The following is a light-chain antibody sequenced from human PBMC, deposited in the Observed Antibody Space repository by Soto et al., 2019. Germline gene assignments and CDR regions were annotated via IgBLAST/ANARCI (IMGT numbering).Light chain of an antibody. J-gene: IGKJ4*01. CDR2: AAS. CDR1: QDISSY. Sequence: IQVTQSPSSLSASVGDRVTITCRASQDISSYLAWYQQKPGKAPTLLIYAASTLQSGVPSRFSSSGFGTDFTLTISSLQAEDFASYYCQQLRSYPSTFGGGTKVEIK. V-gene: IGKV1-9*01. CDR3: QQLRSYPST.